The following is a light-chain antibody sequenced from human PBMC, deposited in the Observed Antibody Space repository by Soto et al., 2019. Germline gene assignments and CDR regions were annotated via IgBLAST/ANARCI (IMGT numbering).Light chain of an antibody. CDR2: GAS. CDR1: QRIYSN. CDR3: QQYNFWPPLT. Sequence: ETVMTQSPATLSVSPGERATLSCRASQRIYSNLAWYQQRPGQAPRLLIFGASTRATGVPVRFSGSGSGTEFTLTISSLQSEDFAVYYCQQYNFWPPLTFGGGTKVEIK. V-gene: IGKV3-15*01. J-gene: IGKJ4*01.